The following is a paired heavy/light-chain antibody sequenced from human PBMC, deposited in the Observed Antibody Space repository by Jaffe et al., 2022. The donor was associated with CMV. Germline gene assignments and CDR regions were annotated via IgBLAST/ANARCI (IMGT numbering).Heavy chain of an antibody. J-gene: IGHJ6*03. D-gene: IGHD2-15*01. V-gene: IGHV1-18*04. Sequence: QVQLVQSGAEVKKPGASVKVSCKASGYTFTSYGISWVRQAPGQGLEWMGWISAYNGNTNYAQKLQGRVTMTTDTSTSTAYMELRSLRSDDTAVYYCARKTYDLLASPVYYYYYYMDVWGKGTTVTVSS. CDR3: ARKTYDLLASPVYYYYYYMDV. CDR1: GYTFTSYG. CDR2: ISAYNGNT.
Light chain of an antibody. Sequence: EIVLTQSPGTLSLSPGERATLSCRASQSVSSSYLAWYQQKPGQAPRLLIYGASSRATGIPDRFSGSGSGTDFTLTISRLEPEDFAVYYCQQYGSSPVTFGQGTKVEIK. CDR1: QSVSSSY. CDR3: QQYGSSPVT. CDR2: GAS. V-gene: IGKV3-20*01. J-gene: IGKJ1*01.